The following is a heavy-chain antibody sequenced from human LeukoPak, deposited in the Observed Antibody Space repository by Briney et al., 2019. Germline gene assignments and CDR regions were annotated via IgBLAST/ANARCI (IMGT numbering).Heavy chain of an antibody. D-gene: IGHD3-22*01. Sequence: SETLSLTCTVSGGSIRSEGYNWSWIRQQTGKGLEWIGHIYHTGSTYYNPSLKSRLTISVDTSKNHFSLRLTSVTAADTALYYCARADDYYERSGPRGYFDFDLWGRGTLVTVSS. CDR3: ARADDYYERSGPRGYFDFDL. CDR2: IYHTGST. V-gene: IGHV4-31*03. J-gene: IGHJ2*01. CDR1: GGSIRSEGYN.